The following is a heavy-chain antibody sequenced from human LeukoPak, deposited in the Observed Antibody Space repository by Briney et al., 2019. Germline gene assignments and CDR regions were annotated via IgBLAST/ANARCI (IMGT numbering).Heavy chain of an antibody. CDR2: IRYDGSNK. D-gene: IGHD3-3*01. Sequence: GGSLRLSCAPSGFTFSSYGMHWVRQAPGKGLEWVAFIRYDGSNKYYADSVKGRFTISRDNAKNSLYLQMNSLRAEDTAVYYCARAKTMKYYDFWSGYSGWGQGTLVTVSS. CDR1: GFTFSSYG. J-gene: IGHJ4*02. V-gene: IGHV3-30*02. CDR3: ARAKTMKYYDFWSGYSG.